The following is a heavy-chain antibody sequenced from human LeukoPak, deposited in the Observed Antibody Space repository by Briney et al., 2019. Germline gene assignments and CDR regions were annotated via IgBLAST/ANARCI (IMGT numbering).Heavy chain of an antibody. J-gene: IGHJ4*02. V-gene: IGHV3-48*03. Sequence: PGGSLRLSCAASGFTFSSYEMNWVRQAPGKGLEWVSYISSSGSTIYYADSVKGRFTISRDNAKNSLYLQMNSLRAEDTAVYYCAKLNYYDSSGSPFDYWGQGTLVTVSS. D-gene: IGHD3-22*01. CDR1: GFTFSSYE. CDR3: AKLNYYDSSGSPFDY. CDR2: ISSSGSTI.